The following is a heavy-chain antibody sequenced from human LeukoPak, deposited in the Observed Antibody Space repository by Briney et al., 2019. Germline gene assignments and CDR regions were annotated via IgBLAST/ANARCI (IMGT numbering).Heavy chain of an antibody. J-gene: IGHJ5*02. CDR2: ISGSGGST. Sequence: QTGGSLRLSCAASGFTFSDYYMSWVRQAPGKGLEWVSAISGSGGSTYYADSVKGRFTISRDNSKNTLYLQMNSLRAEDTAVYYCAKAPVPAAIDWFDPWGQGTLVTVSS. V-gene: IGHV3-23*01. D-gene: IGHD2-2*02. CDR1: GFTFSDYY. CDR3: AKAPVPAAIDWFDP.